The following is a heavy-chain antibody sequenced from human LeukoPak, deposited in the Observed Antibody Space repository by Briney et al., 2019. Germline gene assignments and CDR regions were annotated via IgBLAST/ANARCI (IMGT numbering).Heavy chain of an antibody. CDR1: GFTFSIYG. J-gene: IGHJ4*02. Sequence: GGSLRLSCVASGFTFSIYGMAWVRQAPGKGLEWVSAINENGGHTYYADSVKGRFTISRDNSKNTLYLQMNSLRAEDTAIYYCAKNSYGDYDYWGQGTLVTVSS. D-gene: IGHD4-17*01. CDR2: INENGGHT. CDR3: AKNSYGDYDY. V-gene: IGHV3-23*01.